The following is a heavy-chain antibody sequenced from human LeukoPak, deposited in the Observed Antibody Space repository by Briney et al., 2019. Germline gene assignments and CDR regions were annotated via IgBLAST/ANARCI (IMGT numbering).Heavy chain of an antibody. CDR3: ARVGYCSSTNCYGRGDY. Sequence: SETLSLTCAVYGGSFSGCYWSWIRQPPGKGLEWIGEINHSGSTNYNPSLKSRVTISVDTSKNQFSLKLSSVTAADTAVYYCARVGYCSSTNCYGRGDYWGQGTLVTVSS. J-gene: IGHJ4*02. CDR1: GGSFSGCY. V-gene: IGHV4-34*01. D-gene: IGHD2-2*01. CDR2: INHSGST.